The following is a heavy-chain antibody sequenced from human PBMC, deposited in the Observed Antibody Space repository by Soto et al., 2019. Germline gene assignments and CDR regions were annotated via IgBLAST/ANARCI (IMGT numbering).Heavy chain of an antibody. CDR1: GFTFDNYA. D-gene: IGHD2-2*01. Sequence: PGGSLRLSCAASGFTFDNYAMHWVRQAPGKGLEWVSGISWNSNTIAYADSVKGRFTISRDNAKNSLYLQMNSLRAEDTAVYYCASRVRAYYYGMDVWGQGTTVTVSS. V-gene: IGHV3-9*01. J-gene: IGHJ6*02. CDR3: ASRVRAYYYGMDV. CDR2: ISWNSNTI.